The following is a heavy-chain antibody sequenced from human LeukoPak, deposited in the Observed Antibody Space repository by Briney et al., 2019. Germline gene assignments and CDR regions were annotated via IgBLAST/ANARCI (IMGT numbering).Heavy chain of an antibody. CDR2: ISYDGSNN. Sequence: GGSLRLSCAASGFTFSSYSMNWVRQAPGKGLEWVSVISYDGSNNYYADSVRGRFTISRDNSKNTLYLQINSLRAEDTAVYYCARDRGFLGPPHFSGDYWGQGTLVTVSS. CDR3: ARDRGFLGPPHFSGDY. J-gene: IGHJ4*02. V-gene: IGHV3-30*03. D-gene: IGHD3-3*01. CDR1: GFTFSSYS.